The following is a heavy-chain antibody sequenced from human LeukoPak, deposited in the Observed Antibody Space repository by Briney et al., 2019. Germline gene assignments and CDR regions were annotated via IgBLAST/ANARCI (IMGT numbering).Heavy chain of an antibody. CDR2: IYYSGST. D-gene: IGHD3-22*01. J-gene: IGHJ4*02. CDR1: GGSISSSSYY. CDR3: ARRGYDSSGYYRNY. V-gene: IGHV4-39*01. Sequence: PSETLSLTCTVSGGSISSSSYYWGWIRQSPGTGLEWIGSIYYSGSTYYNPSLKSRVTISVDTSKNQFSLKLSSVTAADTAVYYCARRGYDSSGYYRNYWGQGTLVTVSS.